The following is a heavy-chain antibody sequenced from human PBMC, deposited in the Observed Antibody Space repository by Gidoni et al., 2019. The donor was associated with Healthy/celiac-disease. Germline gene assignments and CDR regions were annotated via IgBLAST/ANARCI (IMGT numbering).Heavy chain of an antibody. V-gene: IGHV3-33*01. D-gene: IGHD2-15*01. CDR1: GFTFSSDG. Sequence: QVQLVESGGGVVQPGRSLILPCAASGFTFSSDGMHWVSQAPGKGLEWVAVIWYDGSNKYYADSVKGRFTISRDNSKNTLYLQMNSLRAEDTAVYYCARDGQPLVVAATGFDYWGQGTLVTVSS. CDR3: ARDGQPLVVAATGFDY. J-gene: IGHJ4*02. CDR2: IWYDGSNK.